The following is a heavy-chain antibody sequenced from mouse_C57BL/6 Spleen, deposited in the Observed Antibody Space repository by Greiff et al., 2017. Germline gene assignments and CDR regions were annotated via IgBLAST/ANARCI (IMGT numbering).Heavy chain of an antibody. Sequence: QVQLQQPGAELVKPGASVKLSCKASGYTFTSYWMHWEKQRPGQGLEWIGMIHPNSGSTNYNEKFKSKATLTVDKSSSTAYMQLSSLTSEDSAVYYCANYYSNYEGFAYWGQGTLVTVSA. CDR3: ANYYSNYEGFAY. CDR1: GYTFTSYW. J-gene: IGHJ3*01. V-gene: IGHV1-64*01. D-gene: IGHD2-5*01. CDR2: IHPNSGST.